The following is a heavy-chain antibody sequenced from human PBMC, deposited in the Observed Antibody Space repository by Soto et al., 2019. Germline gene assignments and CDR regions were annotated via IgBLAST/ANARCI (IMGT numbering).Heavy chain of an antibody. J-gene: IGHJ3*01. CDR2: IYYSGST. D-gene: IGHD3-10*01. CDR1: GGSISSYY. Sequence: QVQLQESGPGLVKPSETLSLTCTVSGGSISSYYWSWIRQPPGKGLEWIGYIYYSGSTNYNPSLKSRVSISVDTSKNQFSLKLSSVIAADTAVYYCARVWGGAFDFWGQGTMVTVSS. V-gene: IGHV4-59*01. CDR3: ARVWGGAFDF.